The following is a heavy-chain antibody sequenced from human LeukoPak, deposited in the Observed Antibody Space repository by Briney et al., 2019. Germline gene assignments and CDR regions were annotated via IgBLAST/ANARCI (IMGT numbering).Heavy chain of an antibody. CDR3: ARATKGYDSSGYPVGSFDY. CDR1: GYSISSGYY. D-gene: IGHD3-22*01. V-gene: IGHV4-61*01. J-gene: IGHJ4*02. CDR2: IYYSGST. Sequence: SETLSLTCTVSGYSISSGYYWSWIRQPPGKGLEWIGYIYYSGSTNYNPSLKSRVTISVDTSKNQFSLKLSSVTAADTAVYYCARATKGYDSSGYPVGSFDYWGQGTLVTVSS.